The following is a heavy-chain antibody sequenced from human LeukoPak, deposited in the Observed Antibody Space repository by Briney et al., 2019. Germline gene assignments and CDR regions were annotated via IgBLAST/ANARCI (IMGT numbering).Heavy chain of an antibody. CDR1: GFTFSSYS. J-gene: IGHJ6*02. CDR3: ARDGGRMDV. Sequence: TGGSLRRSCAPSGFTFSSYSMNWVRQAPGKGLEWVSTISSSSSYIYYADSVKGRFTMSRDNAKNSLYLQMNSLRAEDTAVYYCARDGGRMDVWGQGTTVTVSS. D-gene: IGHD6-25*01. V-gene: IGHV3-21*01. CDR2: ISSSSSYI.